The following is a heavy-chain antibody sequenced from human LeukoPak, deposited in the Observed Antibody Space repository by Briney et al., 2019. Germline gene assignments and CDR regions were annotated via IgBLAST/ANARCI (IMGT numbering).Heavy chain of an antibody. CDR3: ARVTDSRIAAAGT. Sequence: GTSVKVSCKASGFTFTSSAMRWVRQARGQRLEWIGWIVVGSGNTNYAQKFQGRVTITADKSTSTAYMELSSLRSEDTAVYYCARVTDSRIAAAGTWGQGTLVTVSS. CDR1: GFTFTSSA. V-gene: IGHV1-58*02. D-gene: IGHD6-13*01. CDR2: IVVGSGNT. J-gene: IGHJ4*02.